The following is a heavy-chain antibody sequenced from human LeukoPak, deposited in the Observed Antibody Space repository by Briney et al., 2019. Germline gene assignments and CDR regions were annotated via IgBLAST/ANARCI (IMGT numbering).Heavy chain of an antibody. D-gene: IGHD2-15*01. CDR1: GGSFSGYY. Sequence: PSETLSLTCAVYGGSFSGYYWSWIRQPPGKGLEWIGEINHSGSTNYNPSLKSRVTISVDTSKNQFSLRLSSVTAADTAVYYCARVSLYCSGGTCYSHDAFDIWGQETMVTVSS. V-gene: IGHV4-34*01. CDR2: INHSGST. CDR3: ARVSLYCSGGTCYSHDAFDI. J-gene: IGHJ3*02.